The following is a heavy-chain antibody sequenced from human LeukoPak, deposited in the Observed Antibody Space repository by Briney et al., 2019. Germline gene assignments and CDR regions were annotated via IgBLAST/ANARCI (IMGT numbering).Heavy chain of an antibody. J-gene: IGHJ4*02. V-gene: IGHV3-64*01. D-gene: IGHD3-22*01. CDR3: ARGPPNYYDSSGYYDDY. CDR1: GFTFSSYA. CDR2: ISSNGGST. Sequence: GGSLRLSCAASGFTFSSYAMHWVRQAPGKGLEYVSAISSNGGSTYYANSVKGRFTISRDNSKNTLYLQMGSLRAEDMAVYYCARGPPNYYDSSGYYDDYWGQGTLVTVSS.